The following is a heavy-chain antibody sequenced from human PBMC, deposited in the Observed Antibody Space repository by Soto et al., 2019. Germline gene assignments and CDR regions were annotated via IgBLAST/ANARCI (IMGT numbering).Heavy chain of an antibody. CDR2: IIPIFGTA. D-gene: IGHD3-3*01. CDR1: GGTFSSYA. CDR3: ARGFWSGYSGYYYYGMDV. Sequence: SVKVSCKASGGTFSSYAISWVRQAPGQGLEWMGGIIPIFGTANYAQKFQGRVTITADKSTSTAYMELSSLRSEDTAVYYCARGFWSGYSGYYYYGMDVWGQGTTVTVSS. V-gene: IGHV1-69*06. J-gene: IGHJ6*02.